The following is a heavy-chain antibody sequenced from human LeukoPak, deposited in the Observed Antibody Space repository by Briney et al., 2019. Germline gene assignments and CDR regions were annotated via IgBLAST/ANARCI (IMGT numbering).Heavy chain of an antibody. D-gene: IGHD3-22*01. V-gene: IGHV1-46*01. J-gene: IGHJ4*02. CDR3: ARGKTYYYDSSGYLPLGY. Sequence: ASVKVSCKASGYTFTSYYMHWVRQAPGQGLGWMGIINPSGGSTSYAQKFQGRVTMTRDMSTSTVYMELSSLRSEDTAVYYCARGKTYYYDSSGYLPLGYWGQGTLVTVSS. CDR1: GYTFTSYY. CDR2: INPSGGST.